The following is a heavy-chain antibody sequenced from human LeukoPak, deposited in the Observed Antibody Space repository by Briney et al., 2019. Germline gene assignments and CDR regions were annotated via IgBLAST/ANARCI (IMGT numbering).Heavy chain of an antibody. D-gene: IGHD2-2*01. J-gene: IGHJ3*02. CDR3: ARDSYCSSTSCVRDAFDI. Sequence: QSGGSLRLSCAASGFTFDDYAMHWVRQAPGKGLEWVSGISWNSGSIGYADSVMGRFTISRDNAKNSLYLQMNSLRAEDTAVYYCARDSYCSSTSCVRDAFDIWGQGTMVTVSS. V-gene: IGHV3-9*01. CDR1: GFTFDDYA. CDR2: ISWNSGSI.